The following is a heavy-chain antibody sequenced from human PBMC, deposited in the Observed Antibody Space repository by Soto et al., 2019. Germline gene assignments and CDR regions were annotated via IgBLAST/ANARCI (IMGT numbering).Heavy chain of an antibody. J-gene: IGHJ4*02. CDR1: GFTFSSYG. D-gene: IGHD3-3*01. V-gene: IGHV3-30*18. Sequence: QVQLVESGGGVVQPGRSLRLSCAASGFTFSSYGMHWVRQAPGKGLEWVAVISYDGSNKYYADSVKGRFTISRDNSKNTLYLQMNSLRAEDTAVYYCANSESRYDFWSGYSSPLDYWGQGTLVTGSS. CDR2: ISYDGSNK. CDR3: ANSESRYDFWSGYSSPLDY.